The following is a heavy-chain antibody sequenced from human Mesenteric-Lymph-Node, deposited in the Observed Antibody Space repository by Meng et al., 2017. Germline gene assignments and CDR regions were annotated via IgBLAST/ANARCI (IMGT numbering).Heavy chain of an antibody. D-gene: IGHD1-26*01. CDR2: INPNSGGT. CDR1: GYTFTGYY. V-gene: IGHV1-2*02. Sequence: ASVKVSCKASGYTFTGYYMHWVRQAPGQGLEWMGWINPNSGGTNYAQKFQGRVTITRDTSITTAYMEMSRLRSEDTAVYYCARELGGTYYFDYWGQGALVTVSS. J-gene: IGHJ4*02. CDR3: ARELGGTYYFDY.